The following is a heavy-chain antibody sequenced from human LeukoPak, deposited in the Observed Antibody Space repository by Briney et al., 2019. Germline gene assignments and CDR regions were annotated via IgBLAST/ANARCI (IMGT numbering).Heavy chain of an antibody. Sequence: ESGPALVNPTETLTLTCTVSGFSLSNARMGVSWIRQPPGKALEWLPHIFSNDEKSYRTSLKSRLTISKDTSKSQVVLTMTNMDPVDTATYYCARYYGSGSFDYWGQGTLVTVSS. J-gene: IGHJ4*02. CDR3: ARYYGSGSFDY. V-gene: IGHV2-26*01. CDR1: GFSLSNARMG. D-gene: IGHD3-10*01. CDR2: IFSNDEK.